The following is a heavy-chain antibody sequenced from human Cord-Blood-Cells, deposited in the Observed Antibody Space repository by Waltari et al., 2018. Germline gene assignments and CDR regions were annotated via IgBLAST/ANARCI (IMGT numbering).Heavy chain of an antibody. CDR2: IYYSGST. Sequence: QLQLQESGPGLVKPSEPLSLTCTVSGGSISSRSYYWGWVRRPPGRGLEWIGSIYYSGSTYYNPSLKSRVTISVDTSKNQFSLKLSSVTAADTAVYYCASWKRGYCSSTSCYYFDYWGQGTLVTVSS. D-gene: IGHD2-2*01. CDR1: GGSISSRSYY. J-gene: IGHJ4*02. CDR3: ASWKRGYCSSTSCYYFDY. V-gene: IGHV4-39*01.